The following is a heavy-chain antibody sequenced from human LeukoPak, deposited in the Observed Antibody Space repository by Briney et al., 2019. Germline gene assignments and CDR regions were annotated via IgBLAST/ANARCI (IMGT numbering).Heavy chain of an antibody. J-gene: IGHJ3*02. D-gene: IGHD5-24*01. V-gene: IGHV4-30-2*01. CDR1: GGSISSGGYY. Sequence: PSETLSLTCTVSGGSISSGGYYWSWIRQPPGKGLEWIGYIYHSGSTYYNPSLRSRVTISVDTSKNQISLKLSSVTAADTAVYYCAKDLSGGGGRWLQSDAFDIWGQGTMVTVSS. CDR3: AKDLSGGGGRWLQSDAFDI. CDR2: IYHSGST.